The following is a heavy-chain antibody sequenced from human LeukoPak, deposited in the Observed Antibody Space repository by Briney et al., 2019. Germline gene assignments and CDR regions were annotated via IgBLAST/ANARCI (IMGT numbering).Heavy chain of an antibody. CDR2: FDPEDGET. Sequence: ASVKVSCKVSGYTLTELSMHWVRQAPGKGLEWMGGFDPEDGETIYAQKFQGRVTMTEDTSTSTAYMELRSLRSDDTAVYYCATAAGYYFDYWGQGTLVTVSS. J-gene: IGHJ4*02. CDR1: GYTLTELS. D-gene: IGHD6-13*01. V-gene: IGHV1-24*01. CDR3: ATAAGYYFDY.